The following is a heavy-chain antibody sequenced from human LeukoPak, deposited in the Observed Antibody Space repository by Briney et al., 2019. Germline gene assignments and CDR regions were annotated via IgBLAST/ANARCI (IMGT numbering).Heavy chain of an antibody. D-gene: IGHD3/OR15-3a*01. V-gene: IGHV3-30*02. CDR2: IWSDGSNG. Sequence: GGSLRLSCAASGFTFSSYGMHWVRQAPGKGLEGVASIWSDGSNGNYADSVKGRFTISRDNSKNTLYLQMNSLRAEDTAVYYCAKDWSGPLDYWGQGTLVTVSS. CDR3: AKDWSGPLDY. CDR1: GFTFSSYG. J-gene: IGHJ4*02.